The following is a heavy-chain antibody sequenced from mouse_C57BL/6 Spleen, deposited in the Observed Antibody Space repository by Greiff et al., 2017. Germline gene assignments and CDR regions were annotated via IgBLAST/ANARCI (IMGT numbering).Heavy chain of an antibody. J-gene: IGHJ2*01. V-gene: IGHV1-50*01. CDR1: GYTFTSYW. CDR3: ARNYYSGYYFDY. D-gene: IGHD1-1*01. Sequence: QVQLQQPGAELVKPGASVKLSCKASGYTFTSYWMQWVKQRPGQGLEWIGEIDPSDSYTNYNQKFKGKATLTVHTSSSTAYMQLSSLTSEDSAVYYCARNYYSGYYFDYWSQGTTLTVSS. CDR2: IDPSDSYT.